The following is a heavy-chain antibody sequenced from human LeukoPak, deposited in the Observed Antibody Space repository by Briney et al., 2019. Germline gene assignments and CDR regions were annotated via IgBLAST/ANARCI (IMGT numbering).Heavy chain of an antibody. Sequence: GGSLRLSCAASGFTFSSNYMSWVRQAPGKGVEGVSVIYSGGRTYYSDAVRGRFTISRDNSKNTLYLQMNSLRAEDTAVYYCATARDKYGSGSYCEYWGQGTLVTVSS. CDR1: GFTFSSNY. CDR2: IYSGGRT. CDR3: ATARDKYGSGSYCEY. V-gene: IGHV3-66*02. D-gene: IGHD3-10*01. J-gene: IGHJ4*02.